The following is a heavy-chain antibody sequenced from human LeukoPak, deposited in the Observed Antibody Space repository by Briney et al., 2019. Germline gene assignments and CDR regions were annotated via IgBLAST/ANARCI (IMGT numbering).Heavy chain of an antibody. CDR2: ISDSGDIT. Sequence: GGSLRLSCAASGFTFSSYAMSWVRQAPGKVLEWVSGISDSGDITYYADSVKGRFTISRDNSKNTLYVQMNSLRVEDTAVYYCAKDRRGGSYYAATLDIWGQGTMVTVSS. V-gene: IGHV3-23*01. CDR3: AKDRRGGSYYAATLDI. CDR1: GFTFSSYA. D-gene: IGHD1-26*01. J-gene: IGHJ3*02.